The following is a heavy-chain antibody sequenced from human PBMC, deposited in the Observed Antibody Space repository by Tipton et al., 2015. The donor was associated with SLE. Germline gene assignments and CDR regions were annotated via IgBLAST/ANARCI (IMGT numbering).Heavy chain of an antibody. J-gene: IGHJ4*02. CDR2: ISSSGSTI. V-gene: IGHV3-48*03. CDR1: GFTFSSYE. D-gene: IGHD1-26*01. Sequence: SLRLSCAASGFTFSSYEMNWVRQAPGKGLEWVSYISSSGSTIYYADSVKGRFTISRDNAKKSLYLQMNSLRAEDTAVYYCALRSLFGATTADYWGQGTLVTVSS. CDR3: ALRSLFGATTADY.